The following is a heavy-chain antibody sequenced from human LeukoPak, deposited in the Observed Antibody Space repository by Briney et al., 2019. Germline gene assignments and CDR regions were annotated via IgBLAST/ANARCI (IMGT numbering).Heavy chain of an antibody. V-gene: IGHV4-59*08. CDR1: GGSISSYY. CDR2: IYYSGST. D-gene: IGHD3-10*01. J-gene: IGHJ4*02. CDR3: ARRVDGSGPHDH. Sequence: SETLSLTCTVSGGSISSYYWSWIRQPPGKGLEWIGYIYYSGSTYYNPSLKSRVTISVDTSKNQCSLKLSSVTAADTAVYYCARRVDGSGPHDHWGQGTLVTVSS.